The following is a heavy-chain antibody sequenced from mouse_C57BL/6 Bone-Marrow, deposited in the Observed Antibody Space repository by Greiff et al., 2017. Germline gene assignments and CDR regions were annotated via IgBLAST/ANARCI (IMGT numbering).Heavy chain of an antibody. CDR2: IDPSDSIT. Sequence: VPLQQPGAELVKPGASVKLSCKASGYTFTSYWMQWVKQRPGQGLEWIGEIDPSDSITNYNQKVKGKATLTVDTSSSTAYMQLSILTSEDSAVYYCSRDGNYCCYYFDYWGQGTTLTVSS. CDR1: GYTFTSYW. CDR3: SRDGNYCCYYFDY. V-gene: IGHV1-50*01. D-gene: IGHD2-1*01. J-gene: IGHJ2*01.